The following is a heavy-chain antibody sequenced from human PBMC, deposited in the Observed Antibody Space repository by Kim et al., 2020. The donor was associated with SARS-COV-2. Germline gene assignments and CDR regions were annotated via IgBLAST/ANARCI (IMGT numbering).Heavy chain of an antibody. CDR3: ARDSAIWGLLKEGFDY. Sequence: SETLSLTCTVSGGSISSSSYYWGWIRQPPGKGLEWIGSIYYSGSTYYNPSLKSRVTISVDTSKNQFSLKLSSVTAADTAVYYCARDSAIWGLLKEGFDYWGQGTLVTVSS. D-gene: IGHD1-26*01. J-gene: IGHJ4*02. CDR1: GGSISSSSYY. CDR2: IYYSGST. V-gene: IGHV4-39*07.